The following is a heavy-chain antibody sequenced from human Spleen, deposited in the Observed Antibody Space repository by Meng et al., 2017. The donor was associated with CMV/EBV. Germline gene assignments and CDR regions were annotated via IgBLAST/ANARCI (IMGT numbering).Heavy chain of an antibody. CDR1: LRDHK. CDR2: IKRSGST. Sequence: LRDHKWSGTTRARGRGREGIGEIKRSGSTNDNPTHRSRVTISVDTTKNQFSLKLSSVTAADTAVYYCARGRGVRGVIIGPHFEYWGQGTLVTVSS. V-gene: IGHV4-34*01. CDR3: ARGRGVRGVIIGPHFEY. D-gene: IGHD3-10*01. J-gene: IGHJ4*02.